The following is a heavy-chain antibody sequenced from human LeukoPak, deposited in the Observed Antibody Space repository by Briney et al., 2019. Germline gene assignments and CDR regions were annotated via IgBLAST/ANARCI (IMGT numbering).Heavy chain of an antibody. CDR3: VKDAYYYGSGSYEDY. CDR1: GFTFSSYA. Sequence: GGSLRLSCAASGFTFSSYAMGWVRQAPGKGLEWVSAISGSGGSTYYADSVKGRFTISRDNSKNTLYLQMNSLRAEDTAAYYCVKDAYYYGSGSYEDYWGQGTLVTVSS. V-gene: IGHV3-23*01. D-gene: IGHD3-10*01. CDR2: ISGSGGST. J-gene: IGHJ4*02.